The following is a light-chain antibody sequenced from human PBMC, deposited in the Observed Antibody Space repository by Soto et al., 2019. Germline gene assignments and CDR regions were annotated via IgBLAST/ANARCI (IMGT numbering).Light chain of an antibody. Sequence: TCRASHDISTYLAWYQQKPGKAPKLMIYEASTLQSGVPSRFSGSGSGTEFTLTISSLQPEDFATYYCQQLNSYLTFGGGTKVDIK. CDR3: QQLNSYLT. CDR2: EAS. J-gene: IGKJ4*01. V-gene: IGKV1-9*01. CDR1: HDISTY.